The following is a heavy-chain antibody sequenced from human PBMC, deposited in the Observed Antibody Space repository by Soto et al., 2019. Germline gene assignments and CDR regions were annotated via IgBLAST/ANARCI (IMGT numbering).Heavy chain of an antibody. D-gene: IGHD6-13*01. CDR2: INHSGST. CDR3: ARGVKQQLVRVYFDY. CDR1: GGSFSGYY. Sequence: SETLSLTCAVYGGSFSGYYWSWIRPPPGKGLEWIGEINHSGSTNYNPSLKSRVTISVDTSKNQFSLKLSSVTAADTAVYYCARGVKQQLVRVYFDYWGQGTLVTVSS. J-gene: IGHJ4*02. V-gene: IGHV4-34*01.